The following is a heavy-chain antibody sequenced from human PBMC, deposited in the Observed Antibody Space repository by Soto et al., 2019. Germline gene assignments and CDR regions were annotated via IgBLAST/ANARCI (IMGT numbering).Heavy chain of an antibody. Sequence: SVKVSCKASGGTFSSYAISWVRQAPGQGLEWMGGIIPIFGTANYAQKFQGRVTITADESTSTAYMELSSLRSEDTAVYYCARRSSSWCEGRYYYYGMDVWGQGTTVTVS. CDR2: IIPIFGTA. V-gene: IGHV1-69*13. J-gene: IGHJ6*02. D-gene: IGHD6-13*01. CDR3: ARRSSSWCEGRYYYYGMDV. CDR1: GGTFSSYA.